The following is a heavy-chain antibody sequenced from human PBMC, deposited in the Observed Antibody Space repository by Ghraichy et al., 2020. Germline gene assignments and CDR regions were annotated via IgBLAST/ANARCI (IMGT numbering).Heavy chain of an antibody. CDR2: ISSNGGST. V-gene: IGHV3-64D*06. CDR1: GFTFSSYA. CDR3: FTRGYSYVGPRGSGAFDI. Sequence: GGSLRLSCSASGFTFSSYAMHWVRQAPGKGLEYVSAISSNGGSTYYADSVKGRFTISRDNSKNTLYLQMSSLRAEDTAVYYCFTRGYSYVGPRGSGAFDIWGQGTMVTVSS. J-gene: IGHJ3*02. D-gene: IGHD5-18*01.